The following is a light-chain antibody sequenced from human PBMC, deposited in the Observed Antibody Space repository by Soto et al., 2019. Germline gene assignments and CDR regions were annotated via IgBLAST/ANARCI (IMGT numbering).Light chain of an antibody. J-gene: IGKJ1*01. V-gene: IGKV3-15*01. CDR2: GAS. CDR1: HVVSSSY. Sequence: EIVLTQSPGTLSLSPGERATLSCRASHVVSSSYLAWYQQKPGQAPRLLIYGASTRATGIPARFSGSGSGTEFTLTISSLQSEDFEVYYCQQYNNWPITFGQGTKVDIK. CDR3: QQYNNWPIT.